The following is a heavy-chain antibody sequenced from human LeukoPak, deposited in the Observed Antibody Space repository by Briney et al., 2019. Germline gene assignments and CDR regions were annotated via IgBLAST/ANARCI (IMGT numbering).Heavy chain of an antibody. CDR1: GGSFSGYY. D-gene: IGHD3-10*01. Sequence: SETLSLTCAVYGGSFSGYYWSWIRQPPGEGLEWIGEINHSGSTNYNPSLKSRVTISVDTSKNQFSLKLSSVTAADTAVYYCARGSGPFDPWGQGTLVTVSS. CDR2: INHSGST. CDR3: ARGSGPFDP. J-gene: IGHJ5*02. V-gene: IGHV4-34*01.